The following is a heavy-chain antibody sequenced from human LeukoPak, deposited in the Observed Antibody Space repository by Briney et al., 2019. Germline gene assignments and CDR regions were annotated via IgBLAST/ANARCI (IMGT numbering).Heavy chain of an antibody. V-gene: IGHV4-39*01. CDR1: GGSISSSSYY. CDR2: IYYSGST. J-gene: IGHJ3*02. Sequence: PSETLSLTCTVSGGSISSSSYYWGWIRQPPGKGLEWIGSIYYSGSTYYNPSLKSRVTISVDTSKNQFSLELSSVTAADTAVYYCARQLRQWLGHDAFDIWGQGTMVTVSS. CDR3: ARQLRQWLGHDAFDI. D-gene: IGHD6-19*01.